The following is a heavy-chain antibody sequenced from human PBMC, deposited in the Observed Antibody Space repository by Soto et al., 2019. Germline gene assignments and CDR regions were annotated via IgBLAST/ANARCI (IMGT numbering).Heavy chain of an antibody. J-gene: IGHJ6*02. CDR2: IYTSGST. CDR1: GGSISSYY. CDR3: ATLYYDILTGPIYGMDV. V-gene: IGHV4-4*07. D-gene: IGHD3-9*01. Sequence: PSETLSLTCTVSGGSISSYYWSWIRQPAGKGLEWIGRIYTSGSTNYNPSLKSRVTMSVDTSKNQFSLKLSSVTAADTAVYYCATLYYDILTGPIYGMDVWGQGTTVTVSS.